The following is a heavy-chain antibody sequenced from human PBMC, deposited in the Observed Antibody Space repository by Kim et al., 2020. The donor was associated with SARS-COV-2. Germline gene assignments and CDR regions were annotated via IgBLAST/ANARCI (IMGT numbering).Heavy chain of an antibody. CDR1: GYTFTNYG. Sequence: ASVKVSCKASGYTFTNYGISWVRQAPGQGLEWMGWITAYNGNTNYAQKLQGRVTMTTDTSTSTAYTELRSLRSDDTAVYYCARVIIIVGATDSFDYWGQGTLVTVSS. V-gene: IGHV1-18*04. J-gene: IGHJ4*02. CDR2: ITAYNGNT. CDR3: ARVIIIVGATDSFDY. D-gene: IGHD1-26*01.